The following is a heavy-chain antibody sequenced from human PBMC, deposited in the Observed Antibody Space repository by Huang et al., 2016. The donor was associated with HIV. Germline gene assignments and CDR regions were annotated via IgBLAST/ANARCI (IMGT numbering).Heavy chain of an antibody. V-gene: IGHV3-15*01. CDR3: TTDPHFYGYVNF. Sequence: EVQLVESGGDLVKPGGSLRLSCVVSGFTFSNVWMTWGRQAPGKGRQWVGRIKSKSDGGTPDYAAPLKGRFTISRDDSKNTLYLQMNSLNIEDTAIYYCTTDPHFYGYVNFWGQGTLVTVSS. CDR2: IKSKSDGGTP. D-gene: IGHD5-12*01. J-gene: IGHJ4*02. CDR1: GFTFSNVW.